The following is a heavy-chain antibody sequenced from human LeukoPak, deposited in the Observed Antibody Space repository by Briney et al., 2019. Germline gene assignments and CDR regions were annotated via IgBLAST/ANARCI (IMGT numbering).Heavy chain of an antibody. Sequence: PSETLSLTCTVSGGSISSHYWSWIRQPPGKGLEWIGYIYYSGSTKYNPSLKSRVTISVDTSKNQFSLKLSSVTAADTAVYYCARGGTTVTPGLLWFDPWGQGTLVTVSS. CDR2: IYYSGST. CDR3: ARGGTTVTPGLLWFDP. D-gene: IGHD4-17*01. CDR1: GGSISSHY. V-gene: IGHV4-59*11. J-gene: IGHJ5*02.